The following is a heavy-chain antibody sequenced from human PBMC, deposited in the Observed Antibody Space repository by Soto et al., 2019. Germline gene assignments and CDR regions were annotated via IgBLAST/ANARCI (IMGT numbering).Heavy chain of an antibody. V-gene: IGHV1-58*01. CDR2: IIVGSGTT. CDR3: AAGIYSGGTCCQFDY. D-gene: IGHD2-15*01. J-gene: IGHJ4*02. CDR1: GFSFSNSA. Sequence: SVKVSCKTSGFSFSNSAVQWVRQARGRPLEWIGCIIVGSGTTNYLQNLQGRITITRDISTSTAYMELSSLTSEDTAVYYCAAGIYSGGTCCQFDYWGQGTPVTVSS.